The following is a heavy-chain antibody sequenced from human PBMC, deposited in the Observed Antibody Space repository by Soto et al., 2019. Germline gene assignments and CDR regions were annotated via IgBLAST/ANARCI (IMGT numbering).Heavy chain of an antibody. D-gene: IGHD2-15*01. Sequence: GGSLRLSCAASGFTFSSYAMHWVRQAPGKGLEWVAVISYDGSNKYYADSVKGRFTISRDNSKNTLYLQMNSLRAEDTAVYYCARDRGCSGGSCLAGNYYYGMDVWGQGTTVTVSS. CDR3: ARDRGCSGGSCLAGNYYYGMDV. CDR1: GFTFSSYA. V-gene: IGHV3-30-3*01. CDR2: ISYDGSNK. J-gene: IGHJ6*02.